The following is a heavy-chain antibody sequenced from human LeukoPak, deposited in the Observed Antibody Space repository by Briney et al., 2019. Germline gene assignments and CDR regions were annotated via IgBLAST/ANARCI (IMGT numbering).Heavy chain of an antibody. CDR3: ARDEGYDILTGYYPAPR. CDR2: ISSSSYI. Sequence: PGGSLRLSCAASGFTFSSYSMNWVRQAPGKGLEWVSSISSSSYINYADSVKDRFTISRDNAKNSLYLQMNSLRAEDTAVYYCARDEGYDILTGYYPAPRWGQGTLVTVSS. D-gene: IGHD3-9*01. J-gene: IGHJ4*02. V-gene: IGHV3-21*01. CDR1: GFTFSSYS.